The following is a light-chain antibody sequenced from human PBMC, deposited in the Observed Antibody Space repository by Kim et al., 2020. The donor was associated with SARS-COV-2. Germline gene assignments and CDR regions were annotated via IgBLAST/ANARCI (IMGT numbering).Light chain of an antibody. CDR1: QTISTW. Sequence: DIQMTQSPSTLSASVGDRVTITCRASQTISTWLAWYQQKPGKAPKLLLYLASTLASGVPSRFSGSGSGTEFTLTIDSLQPDDFATYYCQHYIRFPYTFGQGTKLEI. CDR3: QHYIRFPYT. J-gene: IGKJ2*01. CDR2: LAS. V-gene: IGKV1-5*03.